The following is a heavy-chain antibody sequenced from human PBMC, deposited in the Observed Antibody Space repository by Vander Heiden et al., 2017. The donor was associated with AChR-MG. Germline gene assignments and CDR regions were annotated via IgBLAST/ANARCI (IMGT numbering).Heavy chain of an antibody. CDR3: ARSLRQSRHFDTGGTYDRDF. Sequence: QVHLVQSGAEVKKPGSSVKVSCKASGGSFSDSGHSWVRQAPGHGLAWMGGIIPMFGTAKYAQNCQGKITITADRSTTTAYLELSSLRSEDTAVYYCARSLRQSRHFDTGGTYDRDFWGQGTKVTVSS. CDR2: IIPMFGTA. CDR1: GGSFSDSG. V-gene: IGHV1-69*06. D-gene: IGHD7-27*01. J-gene: IGHJ6*02.